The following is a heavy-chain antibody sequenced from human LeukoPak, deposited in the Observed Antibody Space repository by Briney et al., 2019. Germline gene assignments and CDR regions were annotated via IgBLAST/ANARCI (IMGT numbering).Heavy chain of an antibody. J-gene: IGHJ5*02. D-gene: IGHD6-13*01. CDR3: AREIAAAAGNWFDP. V-gene: IGHV3-64*01. CDR1: GFTFSSYA. CDR2: ISSNGGST. Sequence: GGSLRLSCAASGFTFSSYAMSWVRQAPGKGLEYVSAISSNGGSTYYANSVKGRFTISRDNSKNTLYLQMGSLRAEDMAVYYCAREIAAAAGNWFDPWGQGTLVTVSS.